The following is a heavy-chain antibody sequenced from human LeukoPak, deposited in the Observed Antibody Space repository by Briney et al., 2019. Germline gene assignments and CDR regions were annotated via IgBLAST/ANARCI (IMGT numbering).Heavy chain of an antibody. D-gene: IGHD6-13*01. V-gene: IGHV4-59*01. CDR1: GGSISSYY. J-gene: IGHJ4*02. Sequence: SETLSLTCTVSGGSISSYYWSWIRQPPGKGLEWIGYIYYSGNTNYNRSLKSRVTISVDTSRNQFSLKLSSVTAADTAVYYCARAPGYTSSWSPYHFDYWGQGTLVTVSS. CDR2: IYYSGNT. CDR3: ARAPGYTSSWSPYHFDY.